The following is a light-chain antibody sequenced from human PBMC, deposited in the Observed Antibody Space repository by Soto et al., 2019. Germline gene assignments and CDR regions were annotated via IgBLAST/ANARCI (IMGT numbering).Light chain of an antibody. J-gene: IGLJ1*01. CDR1: SGDVGSYNY. Sequence: QSVLTQPPSASGTPGQSVTISCTGSSGDVGSYNYVCWYQQHPGTVPKLMIYEVSQRPSGVPDRFSGSKSGNTASLTVCGLQAEDEADYYCSSYAGTNTDYVFGTGTKVTVL. V-gene: IGLV2-8*01. CDR3: SSYAGTNTDYV. CDR2: EVS.